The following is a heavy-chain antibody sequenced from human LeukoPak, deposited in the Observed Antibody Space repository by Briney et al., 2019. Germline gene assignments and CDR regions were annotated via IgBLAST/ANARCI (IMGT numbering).Heavy chain of an antibody. CDR3: ARIGPTVTSLN. CDR1: GFTFSSYW. D-gene: IGHD4-17*01. J-gene: IGHJ4*02. Sequence: GGSLRLSCAASGFTFSSYWMHWVRQAPGKGLVWVSRINTDGSSTSYADSVKGRFTISRDNAKNALYLQMNSLRAEDTAVYYCARIGPTVTSLNWGQGTLVTVSS. V-gene: IGHV3-74*01. CDR2: INTDGSST.